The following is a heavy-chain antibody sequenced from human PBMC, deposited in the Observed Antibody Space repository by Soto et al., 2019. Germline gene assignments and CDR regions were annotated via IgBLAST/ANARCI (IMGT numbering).Heavy chain of an antibody. CDR2: IIPIFGTA. CDR3: ARGRSHARVPFRQFDP. D-gene: IGHD3-10*02. J-gene: IGHJ5*02. Sequence: VKVSFKASGGTFSSYAISWVRQAPGQGLEWMGGIIPIFGTANYAQKFQGRVTITADESTSTAYMELSSLRSEDTAVYYCARGRSHARVPFRQFDPWGQGTLVTVSS. V-gene: IGHV1-69*13. CDR1: GGTFSSYA.